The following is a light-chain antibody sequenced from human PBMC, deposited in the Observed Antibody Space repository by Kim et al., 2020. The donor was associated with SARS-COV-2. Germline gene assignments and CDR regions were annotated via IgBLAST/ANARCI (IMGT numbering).Light chain of an antibody. CDR1: SSNIGSNT. J-gene: IGLJ3*02. Sequence: ELTQPPSASGTPGQRVTISCSGSSSNIGSNTVNWHQQLPGTAPKLLIYSNNQRPSGVPDRFSGSKSGTSASLAISGLQSEDEADYYCAAWDDSLNGWVFGGGTQLTVL. CDR3: AAWDDSLNGWV. CDR2: SNN. V-gene: IGLV1-44*01.